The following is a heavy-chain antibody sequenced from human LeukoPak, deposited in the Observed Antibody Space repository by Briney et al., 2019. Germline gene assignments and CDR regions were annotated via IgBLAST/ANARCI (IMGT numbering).Heavy chain of an antibody. J-gene: IGHJ4*02. D-gene: IGHD1-20*01. Sequence: SETLSLTCTVSGGSIGSYYWSWIRQPPGKGLEWIGYVYTSGSTNYNPSFKSRVTISADTSKNQFSLRLTSVTAADTALYYCARGNWYEYFDNWGQGTLVTVSS. CDR1: GGSIGSYY. CDR3: ARGNWYEYFDN. V-gene: IGHV4-4*09. CDR2: VYTSGST.